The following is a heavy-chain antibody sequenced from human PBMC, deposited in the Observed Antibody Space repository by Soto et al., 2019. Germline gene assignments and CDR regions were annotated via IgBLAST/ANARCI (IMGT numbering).Heavy chain of an antibody. V-gene: IGHV2-5*02. CDR2: IYWDDDK. Sequence: QITLKESGPTVVKPTQTLTLTCSLSGFSLNTGGVGVGWIRQPPGKALEWLAVIYWDDDKSWNPSLRDRLTINRHASDDQVVLTVTNMDPVDTGTYYCARRRGGFGGGWTTPYCDSWGQGTLVTVSS. CDR1: GFSLNTGGVG. J-gene: IGHJ4*02. D-gene: IGHD6-19*01. CDR3: ARRRGGFGGGWTTPYCDS.